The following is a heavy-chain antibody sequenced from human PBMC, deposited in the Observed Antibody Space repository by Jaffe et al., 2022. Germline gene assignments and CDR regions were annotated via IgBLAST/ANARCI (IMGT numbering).Heavy chain of an antibody. D-gene: IGHD7-27*01. CDR1: GFTFSSYE. CDR2: ISSSGSTI. Sequence: EVQLVESGGGLVQPGGSLRLSCAASGFTFSSYEMNWVRQAPGKGLEWVSYISSSGSTIYYADSVKGRFTISRDNAKNSLYLQMNSLRAEDTAVYYCARALIGGDAFDIWGQGTMVTVSS. V-gene: IGHV3-48*03. CDR3: ARALIGGDAFDI. J-gene: IGHJ3*02.